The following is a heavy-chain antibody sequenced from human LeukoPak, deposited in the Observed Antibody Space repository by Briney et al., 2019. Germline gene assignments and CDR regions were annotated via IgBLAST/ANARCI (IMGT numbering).Heavy chain of an antibody. Sequence: PSETLSLTCTVSGGSISSYYWNWIRQSPGKGLEWVGYIYYSGSTNYNPSLKSRVTMSVDTSKSQFSLELSSVTAADTAGYYCATYYSDGNGSYHRGFNIWGQGTMVSVSS. CDR1: GGSISSYY. J-gene: IGHJ3*02. V-gene: IGHV4-59*01. D-gene: IGHD3-22*01. CDR3: ATYYSDGNGSYHRGFNI. CDR2: IYYSGST.